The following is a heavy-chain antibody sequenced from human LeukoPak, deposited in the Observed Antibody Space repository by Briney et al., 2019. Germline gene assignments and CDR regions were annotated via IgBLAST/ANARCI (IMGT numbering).Heavy chain of an antibody. D-gene: IGHD3-22*01. CDR3: ARAITTITMTPGY. V-gene: IGHV1-69*05. CDR2: IIPIFGTA. CDR1: GGTFSSYA. Sequence: ASVKVSCKASGGTFSSYAISWVRQAPGQGLEWLGGIIPIFGTANYAQKLQGRVTMTTDTSTSTAYMELRSLRSDDTAVYYCARAITTITMTPGYWGQGTLVTVSS. J-gene: IGHJ4*02.